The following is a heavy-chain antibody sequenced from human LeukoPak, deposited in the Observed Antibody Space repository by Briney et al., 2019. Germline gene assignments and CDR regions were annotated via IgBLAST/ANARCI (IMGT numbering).Heavy chain of an antibody. V-gene: IGHV1-46*01. CDR2: ISPSGGST. J-gene: IGHJ5*02. CDR1: GYAFTSNY. CDR3: ARDNSVRDEAWWFNP. Sequence: ASVKVSCKAFGYAFTSNYMHWVRQAPGQGPEWMGVISPSGGSTTYAQKFQGRVTLTRDMSTSTDYLELSSLRSEDTAVYYCARDNSVRDEAWWFNPWGQGTLVTVSP. D-gene: IGHD5-24*01.